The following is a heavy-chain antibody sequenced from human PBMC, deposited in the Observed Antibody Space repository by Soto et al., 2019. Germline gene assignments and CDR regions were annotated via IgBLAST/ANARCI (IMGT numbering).Heavy chain of an antibody. J-gene: IGHJ3*02. D-gene: IGHD3-22*01. CDR1: GFTFSDHY. Sequence: EVQLVESGGGLVQPRGSLRLSCAASGFTFSDHYMDWVRQAPGKGLEWVGRTRNKANSYTTEYAASVKGRFTISRDDSKNSLYLQMNSLKTEDTAVYYCASSDYYDSSGADDDAFDIWGQGTMVTVSS. CDR2: TRNKANSYTT. CDR3: ASSDYYDSSGADDDAFDI. V-gene: IGHV3-72*01.